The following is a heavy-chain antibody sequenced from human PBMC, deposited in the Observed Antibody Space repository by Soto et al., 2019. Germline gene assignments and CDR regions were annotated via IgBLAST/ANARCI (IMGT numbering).Heavy chain of an antibody. CDR2: LSYSGGN. CDR1: GGPISSSS. J-gene: IGHJ5*01. V-gene: IGHV4-59*01. Sequence: SETLSLTCTVSGGPISSSSWGWIRQPPGKGLEWIGYLSYSGGNNYNPSLKSRVAIFGDTSKNQVSPQLRSVISADTAVYYCARGRYCSGISCYVFDSWGQGTLVTVSS. CDR3: ARGRYCSGISCYVFDS. D-gene: IGHD2-15*01.